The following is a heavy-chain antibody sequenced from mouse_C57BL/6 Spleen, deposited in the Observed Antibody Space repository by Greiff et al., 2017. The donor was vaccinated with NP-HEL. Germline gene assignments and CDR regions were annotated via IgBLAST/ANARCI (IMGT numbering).Heavy chain of an antibody. CDR2: INPNNGGT. D-gene: IGHD2-14*01. CDR3: ARRVPRGFAY. Sequence: VQLQQSGPELVKPGASVKISCKASGYTFTDYYMNWVKQSHGKSLEWIGDINPNNGGTSYNQKFKGKATLTVDKSSSTAYMELRSLTSEDSAVYYCARRVPRGFAYWGQGTLVTVSA. J-gene: IGHJ3*01. CDR1: GYTFTDYY. V-gene: IGHV1-26*01.